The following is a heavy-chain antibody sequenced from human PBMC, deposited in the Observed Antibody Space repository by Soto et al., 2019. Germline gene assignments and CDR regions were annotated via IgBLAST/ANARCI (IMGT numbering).Heavy chain of an antibody. Sequence: QVQLVESGGGVVQPGRSLRLSCAASGFTFSSYAMHWVRQAPGKGLEWVAVISYDGSNKYYADSVKGRFTISRDNSKNTLYLQMNSLRAEDTAVYYCARDGWAFDIWGQGTMVTVSS. CDR3: ARDGWAFDI. J-gene: IGHJ3*02. CDR1: GFTFSSYA. D-gene: IGHD2-15*01. CDR2: ISYDGSNK. V-gene: IGHV3-30-3*01.